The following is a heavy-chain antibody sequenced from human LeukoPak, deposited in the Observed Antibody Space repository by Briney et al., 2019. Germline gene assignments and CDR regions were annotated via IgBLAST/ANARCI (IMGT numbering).Heavy chain of an antibody. J-gene: IGHJ4*02. V-gene: IGHV1-69*04. Sequence: SVKVSCKASGGTFSSYAISWVRQAPGQGLEWMGRIIPILGIANYAQKLQGRVTMTTDTSTSTAYMELRSLRSDDTAVYYCAREHRGYSTYWGQGTLVTVSS. CDR2: IIPILGIA. CDR3: AREHRGYSTY. D-gene: IGHD6-13*01. CDR1: GGTFSSYA.